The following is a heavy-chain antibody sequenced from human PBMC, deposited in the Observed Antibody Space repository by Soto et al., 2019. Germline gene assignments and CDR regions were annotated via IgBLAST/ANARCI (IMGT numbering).Heavy chain of an antibody. CDR2: TYYSGST. J-gene: IGHJ4*02. CDR1: ACSISSGDYC. CDR3: ARDSNTYYYGSGQTKLDY. V-gene: IGHV4-30-4*01. D-gene: IGHD3-10*01. Sequence: PSESLSLAFTVSACSISSGDYCWSCIRRPPGKGLEWIGYTYYSGSTYYNPSLKSRVTISVDTSKNQFSLKLSSVPAADTAVYYCARDSNTYYYGSGQTKLDYWRQGTLVNVSS.